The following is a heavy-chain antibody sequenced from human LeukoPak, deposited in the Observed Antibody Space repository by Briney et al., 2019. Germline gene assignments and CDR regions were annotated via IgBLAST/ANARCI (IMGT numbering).Heavy chain of an antibody. Sequence: PGGSLRPSCPASGFTFTSFGMHWARQAPGKGLEWFGFIRFDGSRDFYADSVKGRFTISRDNSKDTLFLQMNSLRPEDTAVYFCAKDSIVGGNNGVCPEDWGQGTPVTVSS. CDR3: AKDSIVGGNNGVCPED. CDR1: GFTFTSFG. CDR2: IRFDGSRD. V-gene: IGHV3-30*02. D-gene: IGHD2-8*01. J-gene: IGHJ4*02.